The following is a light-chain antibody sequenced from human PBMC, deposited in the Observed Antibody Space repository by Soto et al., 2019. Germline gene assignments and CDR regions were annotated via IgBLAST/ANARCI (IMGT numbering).Light chain of an antibody. CDR2: DAS. V-gene: IGKV3-11*01. Sequence: DIVLTQSPGTLSLSPGERATLSCRASQIISSTYLGWYQQKPGQAPRLLIYDASNRATGIPARFSGSGSGTDFTLTINSLESEDFAVYYCQQRSNWPPFTFGPGTTVDVK. J-gene: IGKJ3*01. CDR1: QIISSTY. CDR3: QQRSNWPPFT.